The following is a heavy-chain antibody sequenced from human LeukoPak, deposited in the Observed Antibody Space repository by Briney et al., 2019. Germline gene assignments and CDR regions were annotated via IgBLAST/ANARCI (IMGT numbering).Heavy chain of an antibody. D-gene: IGHD1-26*01. CDR3: AKGLQWEPGGSDY. CDR1: GFTFSSYV. J-gene: IGHJ4*02. V-gene: IGHV3-23*01. CDR2: ISGSDDRT. Sequence: SGGSLRLSCAASGFTFSSYVMNWLRQAPGEGLEWVSTISGSDDRTFYADSVKGRFTISRDNSKNTLYLQMNSLRAEDTAVYYCAKGLQWEPGGSDYWGQGTLVTVSS.